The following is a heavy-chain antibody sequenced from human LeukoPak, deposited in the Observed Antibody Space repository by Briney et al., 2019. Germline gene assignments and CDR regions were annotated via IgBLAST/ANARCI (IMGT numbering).Heavy chain of an antibody. V-gene: IGHV3-53*01. J-gene: IGHJ4*02. D-gene: IGHD3-10*01. CDR3: ARYYYGAGSFDY. CDR2: IYSGGST. Sequence: GGSLRLSCAASGFTVSSNYMSWVRQAPGKGLEWVSVIYSGGSTYYADSVKGRFTISGGNSKNTLYLQMNSLRAEDTAVYYCARYYYGAGSFDYWGQGILVTVSS. CDR1: GFTVSSNY.